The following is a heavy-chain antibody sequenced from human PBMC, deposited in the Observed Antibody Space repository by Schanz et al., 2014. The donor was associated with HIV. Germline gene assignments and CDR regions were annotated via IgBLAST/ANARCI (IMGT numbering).Heavy chain of an antibody. CDR1: GYTFTDYF. Sequence: QVQLVQSGAEVKKPGASVKVSCKASGYTFTDYFVHWVRQAPGQGLEWMGWISAYNGNTNYAQKLQGRVTMTTDTSTSTAYMELRSLRSDDTAVYYCARTDYDILTGYSLGYYGMDVWGQGTTVTVSS. CDR2: ISAYNGNT. V-gene: IGHV1-18*01. CDR3: ARTDYDILTGYSLGYYGMDV. J-gene: IGHJ6*02. D-gene: IGHD3-9*01.